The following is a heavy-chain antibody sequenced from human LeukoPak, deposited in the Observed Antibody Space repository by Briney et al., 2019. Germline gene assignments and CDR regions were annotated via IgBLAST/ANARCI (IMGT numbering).Heavy chain of an antibody. CDR2: MNPNSGNT. Sequence: GASVKVSCKASGYTFTSYDINWVRQATGQGPEWMGWMNPNSGNTGYAQKFQGRVTITRNTSISTAYMELSSLRSEDTAVYYCARRMRGDAFDIWGQGTMVTVSS. CDR1: GYTFTSYD. D-gene: IGHD2/OR15-2a*01. V-gene: IGHV1-8*03. CDR3: ARRMRGDAFDI. J-gene: IGHJ3*02.